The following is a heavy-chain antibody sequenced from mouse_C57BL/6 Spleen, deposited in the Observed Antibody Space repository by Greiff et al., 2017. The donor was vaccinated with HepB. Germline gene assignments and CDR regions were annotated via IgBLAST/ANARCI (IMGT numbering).Heavy chain of an antibody. CDR2: IDPSDSYT. D-gene: IGHD2-4*01. J-gene: IGHJ4*01. V-gene: IGHV1-59*01. Sequence: QVQLQQPGAELVRPGTSVKLSCKASGYTFTSYWMHWVKQRPGQGLEWIGVIDPSDSYTNYNQKFKGKATLTVDTSSSTAYMQLSSLTSEDSAVYYCARGVSTMITSGPYYYAMDYWGQGTSVTVSS. CDR1: GYTFTSYW. CDR3: ARGVSTMITSGPYYYAMDY.